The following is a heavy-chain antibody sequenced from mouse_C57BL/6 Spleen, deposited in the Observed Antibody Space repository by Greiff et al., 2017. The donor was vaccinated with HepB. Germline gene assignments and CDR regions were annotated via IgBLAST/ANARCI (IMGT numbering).Heavy chain of an antibody. V-gene: IGHV14-4*01. CDR2: IDPENGDT. Sequence: EVQLQQSGAELVRPGASVKLSCTASGFNIKDDYMHWVKQRPEQGLEWIGWIDPENGDTEYASKFQGKATITADKSSNTAYLQLSSLTSEDTAVYDCTTANCDNAMDYWGQGTSVTVSS. J-gene: IGHJ4*01. CDR1: GFNIKDDY. D-gene: IGHD4-1*01. CDR3: TTANCDNAMDY.